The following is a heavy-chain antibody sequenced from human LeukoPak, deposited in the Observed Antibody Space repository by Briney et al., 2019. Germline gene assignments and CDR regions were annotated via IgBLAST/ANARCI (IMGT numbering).Heavy chain of an antibody. D-gene: IGHD3-16*01. V-gene: IGHV3-23*01. CDR3: AKGLWGAYYYGMDV. CDR2: ISGSGATT. J-gene: IGHJ6*02. CDR1: GFTFSNYA. Sequence: GGSLRLSCAASGFTFSNYAMSWVRQAPGKGLEWVSVISGSGATTYYADSVKGRFTISRGNSKNTLYLQVDSLRAEDTAVYYCAKGLWGAYYYGMDVWGQGTTVTVSS.